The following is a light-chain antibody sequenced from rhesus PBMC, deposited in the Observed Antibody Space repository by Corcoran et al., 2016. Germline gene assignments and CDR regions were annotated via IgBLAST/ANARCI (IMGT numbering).Light chain of an antibody. CDR2: RAS. V-gene: IGKV1-74*01. CDR3: QQGYSYPRT. CDR1: QSLSNY. J-gene: IGKJ1*01. Sequence: DIQMTQSPSSLSASVGDRVTITCQVSQSLSNYLNWYQQKPGKIPKLLIYRASSLQSVIPSRFSGSGSGTDFTLTISGLQPEDVATYYCQQGYSYPRTFGPGTKVEIK.